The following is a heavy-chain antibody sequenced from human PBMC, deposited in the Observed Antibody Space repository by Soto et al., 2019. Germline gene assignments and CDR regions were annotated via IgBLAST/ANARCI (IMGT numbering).Heavy chain of an antibody. CDR2: ISYVGSNK. CDR3: AKAFSTGYSGAWFDP. V-gene: IGHV3-30*18. J-gene: IGHJ5*02. Sequence: GGSLRLSCAASGFTFSSYGMHWFRQAPGKGLEWVAVISYVGSNKYYADSVKGRFTISRDNSKNTLYLQMNSLRAEDTAVYYCAKAFSTGYSGAWFDPWGQGTLVTVSS. D-gene: IGHD6-13*01. CDR1: GFTFSSYG.